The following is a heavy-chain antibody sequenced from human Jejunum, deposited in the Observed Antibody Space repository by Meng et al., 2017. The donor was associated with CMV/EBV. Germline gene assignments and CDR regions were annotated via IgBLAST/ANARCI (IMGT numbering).Heavy chain of an antibody. D-gene: IGHD2-15*01. Sequence: AAGFPFSNYAMSWVRQAPGRGLEWVSLISGTGLITHYADSVKGRFIISRDNSNNTLYLQMNSLRAEDTAIYYCAKGTREGTPFDSWGQGRLVTVSS. V-gene: IGHV3-23*01. CDR3: AKGTREGTPFDS. J-gene: IGHJ4*02. CDR2: ISGTGLIT. CDR1: GFPFSNYA.